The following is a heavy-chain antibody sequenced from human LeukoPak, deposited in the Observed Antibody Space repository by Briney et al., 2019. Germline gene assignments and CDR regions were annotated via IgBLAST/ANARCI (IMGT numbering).Heavy chain of an antibody. Sequence: SVKVSCKASGGTFSSYVISWVRQAPGQGPEWMGGIIPIFGTANYAQKFQGRVTITADESMSTAYMEMSSLRSEDTAVYYCAKGGGFDWLNYYYMDVWGKGTTVIISS. D-gene: IGHD3-9*01. CDR2: IIPIFGTA. J-gene: IGHJ6*03. V-gene: IGHV1-69*13. CDR3: AKGGGFDWLNYYYMDV. CDR1: GGTFSSYV.